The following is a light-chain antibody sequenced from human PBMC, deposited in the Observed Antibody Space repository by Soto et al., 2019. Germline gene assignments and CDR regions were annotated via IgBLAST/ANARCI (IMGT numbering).Light chain of an antibody. J-gene: IGKJ5*01. CDR2: GAS. V-gene: IGKV3-20*01. Sequence: EIVLTQSPATLSLSQGERATLSCRASQSFSSSYLAWYQQKPGQAPRLLIYGASSRATGIPDRFSGSGSETDFTLTISRLEPEDFALYYCQHYQVGQPIAFGRGTRLEIK. CDR1: QSFSSSY. CDR3: QHYQVGQPIA.